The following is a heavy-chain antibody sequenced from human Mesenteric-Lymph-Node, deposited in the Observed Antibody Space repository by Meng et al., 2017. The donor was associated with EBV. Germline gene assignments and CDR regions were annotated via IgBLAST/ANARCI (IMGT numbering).Heavy chain of an antibody. Sequence: LPLRGSGPGLWKPSEPLARTFIVSVGSVSSSSYYWGWIRQPPGKGLEWIGSIYYSGSIYYNPSLKSRVTISVDTSKNQFSLKLSSVTAADTAVYYCARTYYYDSSGYAPFDYWGQGTLVTVSS. CDR3: ARTYYYDSSGYAPFDY. CDR2: IYYSGSI. D-gene: IGHD3-22*01. J-gene: IGHJ4*02. CDR1: VGSVSSSSYY. V-gene: IGHV4-39*07.